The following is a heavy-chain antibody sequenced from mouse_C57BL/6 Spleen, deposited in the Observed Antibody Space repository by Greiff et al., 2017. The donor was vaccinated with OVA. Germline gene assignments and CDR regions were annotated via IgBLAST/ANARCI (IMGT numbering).Heavy chain of an antibody. J-gene: IGHJ1*03. V-gene: IGHV1-39*01. D-gene: IGHD1-1*01. CDR1: GYSFTDYN. CDR2: INPNYGTT. Sequence: EVKLMESGPELVKPGASVKISCKASGYSFTDYNMNWVKQSNGKSLEWIGVINPNYGTTSYNQKFKGKATLTVDQSSSTAYMQLNSLTSEDSAVYYCARSGYGSPYWYFDVWGTGTTVTVSS. CDR3: ARSGYGSPYWYFDV.